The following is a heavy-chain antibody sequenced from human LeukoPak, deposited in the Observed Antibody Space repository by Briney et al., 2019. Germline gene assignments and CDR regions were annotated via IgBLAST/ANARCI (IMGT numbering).Heavy chain of an antibody. Sequence: PGGSLRLSCAASGFALSSYWMTWVRQAPGKGLEWVANINQDGSERYHVDSVKGRYTISRDNAKNSLYLQMNSLRAEDTAAYYCARIWDIAAAGYDYWGQGTLVTVSS. CDR1: GFALSSYW. CDR2: INQDGSER. V-gene: IGHV3-7*01. J-gene: IGHJ4*02. CDR3: ARIWDIAAAGYDY. D-gene: IGHD6-13*01.